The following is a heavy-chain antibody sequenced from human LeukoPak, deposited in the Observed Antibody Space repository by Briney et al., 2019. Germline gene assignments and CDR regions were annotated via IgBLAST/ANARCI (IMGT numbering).Heavy chain of an antibody. CDR1: GFTFSNYG. CDR2: IWYDGSNK. V-gene: IGHV3-33*01. D-gene: IGHD4-17*01. Sequence: PGRSLRLSCAASGFTFSNYGMHWVRQAPGKGLEWVAVIWYDGSNKYYADSVRGRFTISRDNSKNTLYLQMNSLRAEGTAVYFCARDGFPGAVTQNEGWWFFDLWGRGTLVTVSS. J-gene: IGHJ2*01. CDR3: ARDGFPGAVTQNEGWWFFDL.